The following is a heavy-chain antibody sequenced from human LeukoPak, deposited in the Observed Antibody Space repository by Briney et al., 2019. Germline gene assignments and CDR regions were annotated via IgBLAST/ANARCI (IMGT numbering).Heavy chain of an antibody. V-gene: IGHV3-74*01. J-gene: IGHJ4*02. CDR2: INSDGSST. CDR1: GFTFSSYW. CDR3: ASSGYSYGDFDY. Sequence: GGSLRLSCAASGFTFSSYWMHRVRQAPGKGLVWVSRINSDGSSTSYADSVKGRFTISRDNAKNTLYLQMNSLRAEDTAVYYCASSGYSYGDFDYWGQGTLVTVSS. D-gene: IGHD5-18*01.